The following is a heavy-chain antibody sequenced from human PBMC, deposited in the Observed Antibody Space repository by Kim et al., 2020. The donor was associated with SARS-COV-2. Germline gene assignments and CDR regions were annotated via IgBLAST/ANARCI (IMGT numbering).Heavy chain of an antibody. CDR2: ISYDGSNK. CDR1: GFTFSSYA. J-gene: IGHJ4*02. V-gene: IGHV3-30-3*01. CDR3: ARGQQQQLTYY. D-gene: IGHD6-13*01. Sequence: GSLRLSCAASGFTFSSYAMHWVRQAPGKGLEWVAVISYDGSNKYYADSVKGRFTISRDNSKNTLYLQMNSLRAEDTAVYYCARGQQQQLTYYWGQGTLVTVSS.